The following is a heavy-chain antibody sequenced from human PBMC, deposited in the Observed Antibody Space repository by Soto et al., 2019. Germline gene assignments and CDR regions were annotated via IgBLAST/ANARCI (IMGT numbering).Heavy chain of an antibody. Sequence: ASVKVSCKASGYTFTSYYMHWVRQAPGQGLEWMGIINPSGGSTSYAQKFQGRVTMTRDTSTSTVYMELSSLRSEDTAVYYCARDPLRAAAGTDWFDPWGQGTLVTVSS. CDR3: ARDPLRAAAGTDWFDP. V-gene: IGHV1-46*03. CDR1: GYTFTSYY. J-gene: IGHJ5*02. CDR2: INPSGGST. D-gene: IGHD6-13*01.